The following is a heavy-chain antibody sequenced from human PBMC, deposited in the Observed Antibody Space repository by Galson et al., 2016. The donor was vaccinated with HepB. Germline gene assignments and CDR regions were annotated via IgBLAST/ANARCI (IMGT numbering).Heavy chain of an antibody. CDR3: ARGPNNYDY. V-gene: IGHV4-59*01. CDR1: GGSIRNYY. Sequence: LSLTCTVSGGSIRNYYWSWIRQPPGKGLEWIAYIYYSGTTNYNPSLKSRVTMSVDTSKDQFSLKLSSVTAADSAIYYCARGPNNYDYWGQGTLVTVSS. J-gene: IGHJ4*02. CDR2: IYYSGTT.